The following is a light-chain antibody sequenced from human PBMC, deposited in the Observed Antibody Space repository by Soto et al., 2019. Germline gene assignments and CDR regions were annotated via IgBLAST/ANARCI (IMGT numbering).Light chain of an antibody. CDR3: QPYNNWPLT. V-gene: IGKV3-15*01. J-gene: IGKJ4*01. CDR1: QGIRND. Sequence: MAQSPSSLSASVGDRVTITCRASQGIRNDLAWYQHKPGQTPRLLIYDTSTRATGVPTRFSGSRSGAEFTLTINSLQSEDFAVYYCQPYNNWPLTFGGGTKVDIK. CDR2: DTS.